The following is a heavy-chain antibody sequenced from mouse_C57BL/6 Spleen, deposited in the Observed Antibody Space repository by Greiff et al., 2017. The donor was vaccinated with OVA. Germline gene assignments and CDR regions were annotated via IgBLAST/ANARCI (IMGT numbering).Heavy chain of an antibody. J-gene: IGHJ4*01. CDR2: ISDGGSYT. CDR3: ARDGTTVVAPTYAMDY. V-gene: IGHV5-4*01. Sequence: EVHLVESGGGLVKPGGSLKLSCAASGFTFSSYAMSWVRQTPEKRLEWVATISDGGSYTYYPDNVKGRFTISRDNAKNNLYLQMSHLKSEDTAMYYCARDGTTVVAPTYAMDYWGQGTSVTVSS. D-gene: IGHD1-1*01. CDR1: GFTFSSYA.